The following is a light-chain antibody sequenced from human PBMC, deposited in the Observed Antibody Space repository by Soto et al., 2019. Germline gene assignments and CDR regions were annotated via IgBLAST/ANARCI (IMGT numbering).Light chain of an antibody. J-gene: IGKJ2*01. CDR1: QSVRSSF. CDR2: GAS. V-gene: IGKV3-20*01. Sequence: EIMLTQSPGTLSLSPGERATLSCRASQSVRSSFLAWYQQKPGQAPRLLMHGASNRATGIPDRFSGSGPGTEFTFTISRLEPEDFAVYFCQQYGASLYTFGQWSKLEIK. CDR3: QQYGASLYT.